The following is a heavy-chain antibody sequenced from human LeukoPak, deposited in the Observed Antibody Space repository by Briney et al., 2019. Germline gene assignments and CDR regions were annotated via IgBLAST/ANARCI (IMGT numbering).Heavy chain of an antibody. D-gene: IGHD4-11*01. Sequence: GGSLRLSCAASGFTFTSYAMNWVRQAPGKGLEWVSVISGSGGSTYYADSVKGRFTISRDNSNNTLYLQMNSLRVEDTAIYYCAKDYSSYGDHWGQGTLVTVSS. CDR1: GFTFTSYA. J-gene: IGHJ4*02. CDR3: AKDYSSYGDH. V-gene: IGHV3-23*01. CDR2: ISGSGGST.